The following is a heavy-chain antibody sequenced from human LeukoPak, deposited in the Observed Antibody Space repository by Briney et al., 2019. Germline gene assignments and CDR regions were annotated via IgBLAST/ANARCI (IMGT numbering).Heavy chain of an antibody. CDR2: INTNTGNP. D-gene: IGHD2-15*01. J-gene: IGHJ6*03. CDR3: AREGLPLFYYYMDV. CDR1: GYTFTGYY. V-gene: IGHV7-4-1*02. Sequence: ASVKVSCKASGYTFTGYYMHWVRQAPGQGLEWMGWINTNTGNPTYAQGFTGRFVFSLDTSVSTAYLQISSLKAEDTAVYYCAREGLPLFYYYMDVWGKGTTVTVSS.